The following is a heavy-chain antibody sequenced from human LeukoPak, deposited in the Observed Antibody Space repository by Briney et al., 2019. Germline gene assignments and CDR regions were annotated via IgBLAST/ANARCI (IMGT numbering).Heavy chain of an antibody. CDR3: ARDYGLLWFGELVPAVRDAAFDY. J-gene: IGHJ4*02. V-gene: IGHV3-21*01. Sequence: GGSLRVSCAASGFTFSSYSMHWVRQAPGKELEWVASISSSSSYIYYADAVKGRFTISRDNAKNSLYLQMNSLRAEETAVYHCARDYGLLWFGELVPAVRDAAFDYWGQGTLVTVSS. CDR2: ISSSSSYI. D-gene: IGHD3-10*01. CDR1: GFTFSSYS.